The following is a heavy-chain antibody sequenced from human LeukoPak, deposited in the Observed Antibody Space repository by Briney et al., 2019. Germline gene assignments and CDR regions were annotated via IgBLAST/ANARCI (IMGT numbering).Heavy chain of an antibody. Sequence: PSETLSLTCAVCGGSFSGYYWSWIRQPPGKGLEWIGEINHSGSTNYNPSLKSRVTISVDTSKNQFSLKLSSVTAADTAVYYCARGRRGSGSYYSPFDYWGQGTLVTVSS. J-gene: IGHJ4*02. V-gene: IGHV4-34*01. CDR1: GGSFSGYY. CDR2: INHSGST. CDR3: ARGRRGSGSYYSPFDY. D-gene: IGHD3-10*01.